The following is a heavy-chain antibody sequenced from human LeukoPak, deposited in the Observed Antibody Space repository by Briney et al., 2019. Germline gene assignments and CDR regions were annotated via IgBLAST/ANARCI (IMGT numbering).Heavy chain of an antibody. V-gene: IGHV3-23*01. Sequence: KPGGSLRLSCAASGFSFTSYAMSGVRQAPARGLEWLSSLRGNDDTFYADSVKGRFTLSRDHSKNTVYLQLNSLTVEDTAVYYCAKASYVSDADAVLWGQGTLVTVSS. D-gene: IGHD3-16*01. J-gene: IGHJ4*02. CDR2: LRGNDDT. CDR3: AKASYVSDADAVL. CDR1: GFSFTSYA.